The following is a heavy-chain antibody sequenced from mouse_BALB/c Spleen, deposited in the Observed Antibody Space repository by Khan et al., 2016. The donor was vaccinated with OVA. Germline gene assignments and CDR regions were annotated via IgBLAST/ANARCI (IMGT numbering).Heavy chain of an antibody. Sequence: QVQLKQSGPGLVAPSQSLSITCTVSGFSLTSYGVHWVRQPPGKGLEWLGVIWTGGSTNYNSALRSRLTINKDNSKNQVFLKMNNLQTDDTAMYCCARDRGKSHWYFDVWGAGTTVTVSS. D-gene: IGHD1-1*01. V-gene: IGHV2-9*02. J-gene: IGHJ1*01. CDR1: GFSLTSYG. CDR2: IWTGGST. CDR3: ARDRGKSHWYFDV.